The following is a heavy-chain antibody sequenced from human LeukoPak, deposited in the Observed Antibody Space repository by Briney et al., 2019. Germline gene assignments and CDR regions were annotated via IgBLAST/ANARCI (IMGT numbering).Heavy chain of an antibody. V-gene: IGHV3-66*02. D-gene: IGHD3-22*01. J-gene: IGHJ4*02. CDR1: ALSGSNNY. Sequence: GSLRLSYAASALSGSNNYMSRGRPAPGNGLGRVSVIYSGGSTYYADSVKGRFTISRDNSKNTLYLQMNSLRAEDTAVYYCARGISGYYYGTDYWGQGTLVTVSS. CDR3: ARGISGYYYGTDY. CDR2: IYSGGST.